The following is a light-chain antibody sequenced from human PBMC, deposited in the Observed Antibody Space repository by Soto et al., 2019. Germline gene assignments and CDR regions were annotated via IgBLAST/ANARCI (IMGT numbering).Light chain of an antibody. V-gene: IGKV3-11*01. Sequence: EIVLTQSPATLSLSPGERATLSGRASQSVSSYLAWYQQKPGQAPRLLIYDASNRATGISARFSGSGSGTDFTLTISSLEPEDFAVYHCQQGSNWPLTFGGGTKVEIK. CDR2: DAS. CDR3: QQGSNWPLT. J-gene: IGKJ4*01. CDR1: QSVSSY.